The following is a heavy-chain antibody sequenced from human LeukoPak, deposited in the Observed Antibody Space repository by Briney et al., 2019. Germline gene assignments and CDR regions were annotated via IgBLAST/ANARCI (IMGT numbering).Heavy chain of an antibody. J-gene: IGHJ4*02. Sequence: PSQTLSLTCAVSGYSISSDAYYWNWIRQAPGKGPEGIANIYRGRTPLNPSLTSRVTISPDMSTSQVSLRLTSATAAATAIYSWAGEGEYGDYYYWGRGTRVIVS. CDR3: AGEGEYGDYYY. CDR2: IYRGRT. V-gene: IGHV4-30-2*01. CDR1: GYSISSDAYY. D-gene: IGHD2-21*02.